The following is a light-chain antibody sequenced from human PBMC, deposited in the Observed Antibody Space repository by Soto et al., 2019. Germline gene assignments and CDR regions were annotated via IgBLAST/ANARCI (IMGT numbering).Light chain of an antibody. CDR3: QQPISSPIT. J-gene: IGKJ5*01. Sequence: PVTKSPSTLSASVATRVTITCRASQSISSWLAWYQQKPGKAPKLLIYDASSLESGVPSRFSGSGSGTEFTLTISSLQPDDFATYYCQQPISSPITFGQGTRLEIK. CDR2: DAS. V-gene: IGKV1-5*01. CDR1: QSISSW.